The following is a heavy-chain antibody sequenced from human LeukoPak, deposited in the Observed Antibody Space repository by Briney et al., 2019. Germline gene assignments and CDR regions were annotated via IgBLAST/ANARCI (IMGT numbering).Heavy chain of an antibody. D-gene: IGHD6-19*01. CDR2: IYYSGNT. CDR1: GSSVSTSNYY. V-gene: IGHV4-39*07. CDR3: ARAAVVGNDWFDP. Sequence: SSETLSLTCTVSGSSVSTSNYYRGWIRQPPGKGLEWIGTIYYSGNTYYNPSLKSRVTISVDTSKNQFSLKVISVTAADTAVYYCARAAVVGNDWFDPWGQGTLVTVSS. J-gene: IGHJ5*02.